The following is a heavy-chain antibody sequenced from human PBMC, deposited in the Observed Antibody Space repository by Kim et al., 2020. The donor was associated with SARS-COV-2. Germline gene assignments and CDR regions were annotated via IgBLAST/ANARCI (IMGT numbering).Heavy chain of an antibody. CDR3: ARVLRYFDWLFIDY. CDR2: IYYSGST. V-gene: IGHV4-39*01. D-gene: IGHD3-9*01. J-gene: IGHJ4*02. Sequence: SETLSLTCTVSGGSISSSSYYWGWIRQPPGKGLEWIGSIYYSGSTYYNPSLKSRVTISVDTSKNQFSLKLSSVTAADTAVYYCARVLRYFDWLFIDYWGQGTLVTVSS. CDR1: GGSISSSSYY.